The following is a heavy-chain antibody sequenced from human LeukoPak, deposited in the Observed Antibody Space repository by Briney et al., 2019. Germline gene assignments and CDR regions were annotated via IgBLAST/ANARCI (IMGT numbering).Heavy chain of an antibody. CDR2: ISSSGSTI. J-gene: IGHJ4*02. D-gene: IGHD3-10*01. V-gene: IGHV3-48*03. Sequence: PGGSLRLSCAASGFTFSSYEMNWVRQAPGKGLEWVSYISSSGSTIYYADSVKGRFTISRDNAKNSLYLQMNSLRAEDTAVYYCARAPPVHGSGSYYGYWGQGTLVTVSS. CDR3: ARAPPVHGSGSYYGY. CDR1: GFTFSSYE.